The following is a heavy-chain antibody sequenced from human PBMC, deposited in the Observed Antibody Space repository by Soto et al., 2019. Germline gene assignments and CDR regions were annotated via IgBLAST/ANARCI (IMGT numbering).Heavy chain of an antibody. V-gene: IGHV3-23*01. J-gene: IGHJ4*02. Sequence: EGQLLESGGGLVQPGGSLRLSCAASGFTFSSYAMTWVRQAPGKGLEWVSSISGSGISTYYADSVKGRFTISRDNSKNTLYLQMTSLRPEDAAVYYCAKSAGSNAYYPNDYWGQGALVTVSS. CDR2: ISGSGIST. D-gene: IGHD3-16*01. CDR3: AKSAGSNAYYPNDY. CDR1: GFTFSSYA.